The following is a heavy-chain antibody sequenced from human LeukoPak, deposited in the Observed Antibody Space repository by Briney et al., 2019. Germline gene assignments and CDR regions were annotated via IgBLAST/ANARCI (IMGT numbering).Heavy chain of an antibody. Sequence: SETLSLTCAVYGGSFSGYYGSWIRQPPGKGLEWIGEINHSGSTNYNPSLKSRVTISVDRSKNQFSLKLSSVAAADTAVYYCARSYGTNFDYWGQGTLVTVPS. CDR3: ARSYGTNFDY. V-gene: IGHV4-34*01. J-gene: IGHJ4*02. CDR2: INHSGST. CDR1: GGSFSGYY. D-gene: IGHD3-16*01.